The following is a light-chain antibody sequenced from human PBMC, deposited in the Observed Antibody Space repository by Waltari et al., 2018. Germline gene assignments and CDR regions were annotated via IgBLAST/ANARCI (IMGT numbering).Light chain of an antibody. Sequence: DIQVTQSPSTLSASVGDRVTITCRASQSSGNLLAWYQQKPGKAPKLLISKASTLEGGVPSRFSGSGSGTEFTLTISSLLPEDFATYYCQQYNAYWTFGQGTKVEIK. CDR3: QQYNAYWT. CDR1: QSSGNL. CDR2: KAS. V-gene: IGKV1-5*03. J-gene: IGKJ1*01.